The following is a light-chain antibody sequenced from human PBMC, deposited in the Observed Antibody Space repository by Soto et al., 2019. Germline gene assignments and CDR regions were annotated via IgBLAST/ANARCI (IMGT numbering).Light chain of an antibody. CDR2: DAS. Sequence: DIQMTQSPSSLSASVGDRVTVTCQANQDIRNYLNWYQQKPGKAPKLLIYDASSLETGVPPRFSGSGSGTYFTFTISSLQPEDIATYYCQQYDDYPITFGQGTRLEIK. CDR1: QDIRNY. J-gene: IGKJ5*01. V-gene: IGKV1-33*01. CDR3: QQYDDYPIT.